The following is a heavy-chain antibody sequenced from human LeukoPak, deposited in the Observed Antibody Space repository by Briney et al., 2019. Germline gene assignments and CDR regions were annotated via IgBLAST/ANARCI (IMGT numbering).Heavy chain of an antibody. CDR3: ARDIVAPGLFFDS. V-gene: IGHV3-11*01. CDR1: GFTFSDYY. D-gene: IGHD5-12*01. CDR2: IRYSGDDI. J-gene: IGHJ4*02. Sequence: GGSLRLSCAASGFTFSDYYMGWIRQAPGKGLECVSYIRYSGDDIYYADSVKGRFTISRDNAKNSLYLQMNSLRAEDTAVYYCARDIVAPGLFFDSWGQGTPVTVSS.